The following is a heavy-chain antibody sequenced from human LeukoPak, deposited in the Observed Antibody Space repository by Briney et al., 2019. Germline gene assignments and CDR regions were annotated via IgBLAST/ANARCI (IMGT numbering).Heavy chain of an antibody. Sequence: ASVKVSCKASRYTFTSYDINWVRQATGQGLEWMGWMNPNSGNTGYAQKFQGRVTMTRNTSISTAYMELSSLRSEDTAVYYCARAGVVGYCSGGSCYPDYWGQGTLVTVSS. V-gene: IGHV1-8*01. D-gene: IGHD2-15*01. CDR1: RYTFTSYD. CDR3: ARAGVVGYCSGGSCYPDY. CDR2: MNPNSGNT. J-gene: IGHJ4*02.